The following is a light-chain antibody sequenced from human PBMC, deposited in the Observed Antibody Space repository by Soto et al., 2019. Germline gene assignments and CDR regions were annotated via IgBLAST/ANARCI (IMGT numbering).Light chain of an antibody. CDR2: EVS. J-gene: IGLJ2*01. Sequence: QSALTQPPSASGSPGQSVTISCTGTSRDVGGYKYVSWYQQHPGEAPKLMIYEVSKRPSGVSDRFSGSKSGNTASLTVSGLQAEDEAEYYCSSYAGTNNPLFGGGTKLTVL. CDR3: SSYAGTNNPL. CDR1: SRDVGGYKY. V-gene: IGLV2-8*01.